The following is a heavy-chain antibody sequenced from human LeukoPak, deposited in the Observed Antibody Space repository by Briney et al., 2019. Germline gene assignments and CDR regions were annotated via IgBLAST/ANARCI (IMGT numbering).Heavy chain of an antibody. CDR1: GGTFSSYS. Sequence: ASVKVSCKASGGTFSSYSISWVRQAPAQGLEWMGGIIPIFGTANYAQKFQGRVTITADESTSTAYMELSSLRSEDTAVYYCARESVVVPAAISDWGQGTLVTVSS. J-gene: IGHJ4*02. CDR3: ARESVVVPAAISD. CDR2: IIPIFGTA. D-gene: IGHD2-2*02. V-gene: IGHV1-69*13.